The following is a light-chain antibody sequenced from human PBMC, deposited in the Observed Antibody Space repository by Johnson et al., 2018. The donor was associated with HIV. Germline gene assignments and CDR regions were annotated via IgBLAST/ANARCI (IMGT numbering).Light chain of an antibody. J-gene: IGLJ1*01. CDR2: DNN. V-gene: IGLV1-51*01. CDR3: GTWDSSLSAHV. CDR1: SSNIGNNY. Sequence: QSVLTQPPSVSAAPGQKVTISCSGSSSNIGNNYVSWYQQLPGTAPKLLIYDNNKRPSGIPDRFSGSKSGTSATLGLTGLQTGDEADYYCGTWDSSLSAHVFGTGTKVTVL.